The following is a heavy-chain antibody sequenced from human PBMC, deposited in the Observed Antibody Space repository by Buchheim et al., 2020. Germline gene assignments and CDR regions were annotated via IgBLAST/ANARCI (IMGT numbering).Heavy chain of an antibody. J-gene: IGHJ6*02. CDR3: ARVQKPQDYDILTGWAAYYYYYGMDV. CDR1: GFTFSSYA. Sequence: QVQLVESGGGVVQPGRSLRLSCAASGFTFSSYAMHWVRQAPGKGLEWVAVISYDGSNKYYADSVKGRFTISRDNSKNTLYLQMNSLRAEDTAVYYCARVQKPQDYDILTGWAAYYYYYGMDVWGQGTT. CDR2: ISYDGSNK. D-gene: IGHD3-9*01. V-gene: IGHV3-30-3*01.